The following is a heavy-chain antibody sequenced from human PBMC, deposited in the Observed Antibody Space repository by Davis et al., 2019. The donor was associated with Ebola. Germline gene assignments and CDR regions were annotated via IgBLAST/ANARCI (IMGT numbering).Heavy chain of an antibody. CDR1: GCTFSSYA. D-gene: IGHD2-15*01. CDR3: AARYSSFFGFDP. CDR2: IGGSGAHT. V-gene: IGHV3-23*01. Sequence: GESLKISCVASGCTFSSYAMSCVRQAPGKGLEGMSAIGGSGAHTYYADSLKGRFTIFRDNSKNTVYLQMNSLRAEDTAVYYCAARYSSFFGFDPWGQGTLVTVSS. J-gene: IGHJ5*02.